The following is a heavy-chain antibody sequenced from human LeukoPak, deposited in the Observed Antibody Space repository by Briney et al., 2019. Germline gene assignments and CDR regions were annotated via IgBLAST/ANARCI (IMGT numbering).Heavy chain of an antibody. CDR3: AGTTGYSSSWYGY. V-gene: IGHV4-30-4*08. CDR2: IYYSGST. J-gene: IGHJ4*02. Sequence: KPSETLSLTCTVSGGSISSGDYYWSWIRQPPGKGLEWIGYIYYSGSTYYNPSLKSRVTISVDTSKNQFSLKLSSVTAADTAVYYCAGTTGYSSSWYGYWGQGTLVTVSS. CDR1: GGSISSGDYY. D-gene: IGHD6-13*01.